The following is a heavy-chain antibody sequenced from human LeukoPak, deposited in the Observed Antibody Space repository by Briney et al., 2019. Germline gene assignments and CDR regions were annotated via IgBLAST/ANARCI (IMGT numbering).Heavy chain of an antibody. D-gene: IGHD3-22*01. CDR3: ARFERGIGYYDSSGYQRPYAFDI. CDR1: GGTFSSYA. J-gene: IGHJ3*02. CDR2: IIPIFGTA. V-gene: IGHV1-69*13. Sequence: GASVKVSCKASGGTFSSYAISWVRQAPGQGLEWMGGIIPIFGTANYAQKFRGRVTITADESTSTAYMELSSLRSEDTAVYYCARFERGIGYYDSSGYQRPYAFDIWGQGTMVTVS.